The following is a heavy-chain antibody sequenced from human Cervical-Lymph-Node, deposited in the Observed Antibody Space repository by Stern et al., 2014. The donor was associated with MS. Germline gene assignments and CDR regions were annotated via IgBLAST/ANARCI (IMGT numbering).Heavy chain of an antibody. V-gene: IGHV4-39*01. CDR3: VRQVTVRSRFDY. J-gene: IGHJ4*02. D-gene: IGHD4-11*01. CDR1: GGSISSSYY. CDR2: IDDTGRT. Sequence: QLQLQESGPGLVKPSETLSRTCTVSGGSISSSYYWGWIRQSSGKGLEWIGSIDDTGRTFYNPSLKSRVTISVDTSNNQCSPKRSSVTAADTAVYYCVRQVTVRSRFDYWGQGTLVTVSS.